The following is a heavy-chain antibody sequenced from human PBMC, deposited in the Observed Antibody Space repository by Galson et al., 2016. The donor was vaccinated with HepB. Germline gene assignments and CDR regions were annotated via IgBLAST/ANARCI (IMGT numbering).Heavy chain of an antibody. CDR3: ATNIDKGF. CDR2: ISHDGGNI. V-gene: IGHV3-30*04. J-gene: IGHJ3*01. CDR1: GFTFSSYS. Sequence: SLRLSCAGSGFTFSSYSMHWVRQAPGKGLEWVAFISHDGGNIVYADSVKGQFSISRDNSKSALYLQMHSLRPEDTAVYYCATNIDKGFWGQGTMVTVSS.